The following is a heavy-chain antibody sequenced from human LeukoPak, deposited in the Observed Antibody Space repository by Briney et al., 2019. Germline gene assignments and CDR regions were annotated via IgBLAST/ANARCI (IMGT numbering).Heavy chain of an antibody. V-gene: IGHV3-48*02. J-gene: IGHJ5*02. Sequence: GGSLRLSCAASGFTFSSYSMDWVRQAPGKGLEWLSFISGSSRAIYYADSVKGRFIISRDNANNSLYLQMNSVRDEDTAVYYCARSGYGDGYNWFDPWGQGTLVTVSS. CDR3: ARSGYGDGYNWFDP. CDR2: ISGSSRAI. D-gene: IGHD4-17*01. CDR1: GFTFSSYS.